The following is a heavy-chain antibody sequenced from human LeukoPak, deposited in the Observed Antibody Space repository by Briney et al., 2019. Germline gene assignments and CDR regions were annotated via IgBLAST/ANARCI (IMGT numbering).Heavy chain of an antibody. D-gene: IGHD3-10*01. V-gene: IGHV4-34*01. CDR3: ARSIMVRGVGYYFDY. CDR2: TNHSGST. Sequence: SETLSLTCAVYGGSFSGYYWSWIRQPPGKGLEWIGETNHSGSTNYNPSLKSRVTISVDTSKNQFSLKLSSVTAADTAVYYCARSIMVRGVGYYFDYWGQGTLVTVSS. J-gene: IGHJ4*02. CDR1: GGSFSGYY.